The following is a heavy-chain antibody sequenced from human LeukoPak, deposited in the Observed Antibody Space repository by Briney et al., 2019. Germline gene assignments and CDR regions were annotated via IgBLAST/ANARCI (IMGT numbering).Heavy chain of an antibody. D-gene: IGHD5-12*01. J-gene: IGHJ4*02. CDR1: GGSISSGGYS. V-gene: IGHV4-30-2*01. CDR3: AKDRLRESYDYFYYFDY. Sequence: SETLSLTCAVSGGSISSGGYSWSWIRQPPGKGLEWIVYIYHSGSTYYNPSLKSRVTISVDRSKNQFSLKLSSVTAADTAVYYCAKDRLRESYDYFYYFDYWGQGTLVTVSS. CDR2: IYHSGST.